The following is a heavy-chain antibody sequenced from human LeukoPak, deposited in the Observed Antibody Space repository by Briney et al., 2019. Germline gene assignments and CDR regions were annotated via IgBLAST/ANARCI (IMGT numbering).Heavy chain of an antibody. V-gene: IGHV1-8*01. J-gene: IGHJ6*02. CDR1: GYTFTSYD. Sequence: ASVKVSCKASGYTFTSYDINWVRQATGQGLKWMGWMNPNSGNTGYAQKFQGRVTMTRNTSISTAYMELSSLRSEDTAVYYCARVILVRGVIHYYYYGMDVWGQGTTVTVSS. CDR2: MNPNSGNT. D-gene: IGHD3-10*01. CDR3: ARVILVRGVIHYYYYGMDV.